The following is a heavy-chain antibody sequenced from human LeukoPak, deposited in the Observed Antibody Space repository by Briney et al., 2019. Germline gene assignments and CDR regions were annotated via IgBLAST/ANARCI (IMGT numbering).Heavy chain of an antibody. D-gene: IGHD4-11*01. Sequence: ASVKVSCKASGYTFTGYYIHWVRQAPGQGLDWMGWINPNSGGTNYAQKFQGRVTMTRDTSISTAYMELSRLTSDDTAVYYCARDAIVRDYSNSDYWGQGTLITVSS. CDR3: ARDAIVRDYSNSDY. CDR1: GYTFTGYY. J-gene: IGHJ4*02. V-gene: IGHV1-2*02. CDR2: INPNSGGT.